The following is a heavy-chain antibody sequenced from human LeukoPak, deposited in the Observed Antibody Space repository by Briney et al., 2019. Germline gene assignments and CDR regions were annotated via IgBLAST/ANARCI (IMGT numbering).Heavy chain of an antibody. CDR2: IYFSGST. V-gene: IGHV4-39*01. J-gene: IGHJ5*02. CDR1: GGSISSNSFY. CDR3: ARHLVVGRFDP. D-gene: IGHD3-10*01. Sequence: SETLSLTCTVSGGSISSNSFYWGWIRQPPGKELEWIGSIYFSGSTYYNPSLKSRVIISVDTSKNQFSLKLRSMTAADTAVYYCARHLVVGRFDPWGQGTLVTVSS.